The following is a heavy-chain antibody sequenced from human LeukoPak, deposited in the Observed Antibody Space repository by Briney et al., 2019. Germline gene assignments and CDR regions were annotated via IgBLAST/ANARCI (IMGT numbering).Heavy chain of an antibody. Sequence: SETLSLTCAVYGGSISSYYWSWIRQPPGKGLEWIGYIYYSGSTNYNPSLKSRVTISVDTSKNQFSLKLSSVTAADTAVYYCARVVYSSGCFDYWGQGTLVTVSS. CDR2: IYYSGST. CDR3: ARVVYSSGCFDY. J-gene: IGHJ4*02. CDR1: GGSISSYY. V-gene: IGHV4-59*01. D-gene: IGHD6-19*01.